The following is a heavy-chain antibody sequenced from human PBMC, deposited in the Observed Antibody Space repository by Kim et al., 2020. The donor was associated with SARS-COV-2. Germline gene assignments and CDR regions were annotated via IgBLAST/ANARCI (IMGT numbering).Heavy chain of an antibody. CDR1: GYSFTTYW. CDR3: ARPRGPQISEKAFDN. J-gene: IGHJ3*02. V-gene: IGHV5-51*01. Sequence: GESLKISCKGSGYSFTTYWIAWVRQMTGKGLEWMGSIYPGDGDIRYSPSIQGRVTISADKSINTAYVQWSSLEVSDTAMYYCARPRGPQISEKAFDNWGQGTVVIVSS. D-gene: IGHD3-3*02. CDR2: IYPGDGDI.